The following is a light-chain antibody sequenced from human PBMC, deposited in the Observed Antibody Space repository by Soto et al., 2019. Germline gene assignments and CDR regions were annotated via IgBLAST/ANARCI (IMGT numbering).Light chain of an antibody. V-gene: IGKV1-39*01. J-gene: IGKJ4*01. CDR2: AAS. CDR3: QQSYSTPRT. Sequence: DIQMTQSPSSLSASVGDRVTITCRASQSISTYLNWYQQKPGKAPKLLIYAASSLQSGVPSGFSGSGSGTDFTLTISSLQPEDFATYYCQQSYSTPRTFGGGTKVEIE. CDR1: QSISTY.